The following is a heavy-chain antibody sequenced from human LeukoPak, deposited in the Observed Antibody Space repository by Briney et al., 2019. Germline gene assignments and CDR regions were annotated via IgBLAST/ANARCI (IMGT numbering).Heavy chain of an antibody. CDR1: GGSISSYY. Sequence: SETLSLTCTVSGGSISSYYWSWIRQPPGKGLEWIGYIYTSGSTNYNPSLKSRVTISVDTSKNPFSLKLSSVTAADTAVYYCARRVAYRPPYYYYYMDVWGKGTTVTVSS. V-gene: IGHV4-4*09. D-gene: IGHD4-11*01. CDR3: ARRVAYRPPYYYYYMDV. CDR2: IYTSGST. J-gene: IGHJ6*03.